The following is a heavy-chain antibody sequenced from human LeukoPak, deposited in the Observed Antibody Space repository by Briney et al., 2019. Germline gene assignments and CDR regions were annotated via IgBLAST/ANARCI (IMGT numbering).Heavy chain of an antibody. CDR2: ISAHNGNT. J-gene: IGHJ4*02. CDR3: ARLAYGANYIDY. V-gene: IGHV1-18*01. Sequence: ASVRVSCKASGYTFTNYDINWVRQAPGQGLEWMGWISAHNGNTNYAQKLQGRVTMTTDTSTSTAYMEMRSLRSDDTAVYYCARLAYGANYIDYWGQGTLVTVSS. D-gene: IGHD4-17*01. CDR1: GYTFTNYD.